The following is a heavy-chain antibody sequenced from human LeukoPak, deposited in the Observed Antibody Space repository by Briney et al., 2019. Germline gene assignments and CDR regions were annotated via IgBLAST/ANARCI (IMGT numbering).Heavy chain of an antibody. CDR2: INSDGSST. V-gene: IGHV3-74*01. J-gene: IGHJ1*01. D-gene: IGHD2-15*01. Sequence: GGSLRPSCALYTLTFSSYWMHWVRQAPGKGLVWVSRINSDGSSTSYADSVKGRFTISRDNAKNTLYLQMNSLRAEDTAVYYCASGYCSGGSCYLEYFQHWGQGTLVTVSS. CDR3: ASGYCSGGSCYLEYFQH. CDR1: TLTFSSYW.